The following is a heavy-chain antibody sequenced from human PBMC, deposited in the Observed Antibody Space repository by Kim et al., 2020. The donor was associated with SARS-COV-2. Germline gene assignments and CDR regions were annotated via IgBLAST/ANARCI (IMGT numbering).Heavy chain of an antibody. J-gene: IGHJ6*03. CDR2: IYYSGST. CDR1: GGSISSYY. V-gene: IGHV4-59*01. CDR3: ARGVRYYGSGGVGWADYYYDMGG. Sequence: SETLSLTCTVSGGSISSYYWSWIRQPPGKGLEWIGYIYYSGSTNYNPSLKSRVTISVDTSKNQFSLKLSSVTAADTAVYYCARGVRYYGSGGVGWADYYYDMGGCGKGTTGTVSS. D-gene: IGHD3-10*01.